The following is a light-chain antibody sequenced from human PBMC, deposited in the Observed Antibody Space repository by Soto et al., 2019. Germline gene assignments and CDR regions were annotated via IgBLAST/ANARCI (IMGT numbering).Light chain of an antibody. V-gene: IGLV2-14*01. J-gene: IGLJ2*01. CDR3: YSYTSSSTVL. CDR2: DVS. Sequence: QSALTQPASVSGSPGQSITISCTGISSDVGGYNYVSWYQQHPDKAPKLMIYDVSNRRSGVSNRFSGSKSGNTASLTISGLQAEDEADEYCYSYTSSSTVLFGGGTKLTVL. CDR1: SSDVGGYNY.